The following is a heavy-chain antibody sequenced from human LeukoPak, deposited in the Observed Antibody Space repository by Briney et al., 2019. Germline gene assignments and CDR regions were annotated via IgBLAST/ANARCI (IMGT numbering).Heavy chain of an antibody. CDR1: GFTFTSSA. D-gene: IGHD3-22*01. Sequence: SVKVSCKASGFTFTSSAMQWVRQARGQRLEWIGWIVVGSGNTNYAQKFQERVTITRDMSTITAYMELSSLRSEDTAVYYCAADRYYYDSSGYYRAFDIWGQGTMVTVSS. J-gene: IGHJ3*02. CDR2: IVVGSGNT. CDR3: AADRYYYDSSGYYRAFDI. V-gene: IGHV1-58*02.